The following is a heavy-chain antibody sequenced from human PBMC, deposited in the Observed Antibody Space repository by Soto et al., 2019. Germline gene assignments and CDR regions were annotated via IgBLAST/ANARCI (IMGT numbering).Heavy chain of an antibody. D-gene: IGHD1-20*01. J-gene: IGHJ4*02. Sequence: GGSLTLSCAAFRFTLIKYSMNWDRPVPEKELEWVSYINNNSGIVYYADSVKGRFTISRDNAKNSLYLQMNSLRVEDTAVYYCARDQGNNWDLDYWGQGTQVTVSS. CDR3: ARDQGNNWDLDY. CDR1: RFTLIKYS. V-gene: IGHV3-48*01. CDR2: INNNSGIV.